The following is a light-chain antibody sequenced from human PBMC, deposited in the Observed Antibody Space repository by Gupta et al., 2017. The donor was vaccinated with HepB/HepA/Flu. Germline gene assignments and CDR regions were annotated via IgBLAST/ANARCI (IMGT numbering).Light chain of an antibody. CDR3: QQDCSSWT. Sequence: EIVLTQSPGTLSLSPGERATLSCRASQSVSSGYLVWYQQKPGQAPRLLIYGASSRATGIPDRFSGSGGAXDFTLTXSRREPEAFDVYYVQQDCSSWTFGXGTKVEIK. CDR1: QSVSSGY. J-gene: IGKJ1*01. V-gene: IGKV3-20*01. CDR2: GAS.